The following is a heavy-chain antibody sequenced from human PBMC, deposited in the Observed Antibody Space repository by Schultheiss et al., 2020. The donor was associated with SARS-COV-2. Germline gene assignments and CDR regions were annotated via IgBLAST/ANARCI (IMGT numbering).Heavy chain of an antibody. V-gene: IGHV3-66*02. CDR2: VYGDGSI. CDR1: GFTVNSNY. Sequence: GGSLRLSCAASGFTVNSNYINWVRQAPGKGLEWVSLVYGDGSIRFADSVKGRFTLSRDDSKNTVHLQMNSLRPEDTATYYCARQCSSTSCFAAQDAFDIWGQGTMVTVSS. J-gene: IGHJ3*02. CDR3: ARQCSSTSCFAAQDAFDI. D-gene: IGHD2-2*01.